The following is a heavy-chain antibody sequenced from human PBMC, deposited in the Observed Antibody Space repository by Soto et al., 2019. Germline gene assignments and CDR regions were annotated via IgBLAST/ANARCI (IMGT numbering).Heavy chain of an antibody. CDR1: GFNFRSYA. CDR3: TKALYCSSTSCYSGGDSFHV. Sequence: PGGSLRLSCTASGFNFRSYAMGWVRHAPGKGLEWVSIISSNGKSTYHTGATYYAAPVRGRFTISRDNSKNTLYLQMSGLRAEDTHVYFCTKALYCSSTSCYSGGDSFHVWGQGTMVTVS. J-gene: IGHJ3*01. D-gene: IGHD2-2*01. CDR2: ISSNGKSTYHTGAT. V-gene: IGHV3-23*01.